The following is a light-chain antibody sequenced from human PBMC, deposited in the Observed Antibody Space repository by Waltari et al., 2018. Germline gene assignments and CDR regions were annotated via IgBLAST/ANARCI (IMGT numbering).Light chain of an antibody. V-gene: IGLV3-27*01. Sequence: SYELTQPSSVSVSPGQTARIPCSGAVLAKKYARWFQQKPGQAPVLVIYKDSERPSGIPERFSGSSSGTTVTLTISGAQVEDEADYYCYSAADNNRRVFGGGTKLTVL. CDR3: YSAADNNRRV. CDR1: VLAKKY. CDR2: KDS. J-gene: IGLJ2*01.